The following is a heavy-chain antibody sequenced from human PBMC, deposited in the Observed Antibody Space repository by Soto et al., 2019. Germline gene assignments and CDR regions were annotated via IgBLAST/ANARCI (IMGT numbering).Heavy chain of an antibody. V-gene: IGHV4-34*01. CDR2: INHSGST. J-gene: IGHJ4*02. CDR1: GGSFSGYY. Sequence: QVQLQQWGAGLLKPSETLSLTCAVYGGSFSGYYWSWIRQPPGKGLEWIGEINHSGSTNYNPSLKSRVTTSVDTSKNQFSLKLSSVTAADTAVYYCALGIWGYYWGQGTLVTVSS. CDR3: ALGIWGYY. D-gene: IGHD3-16*01.